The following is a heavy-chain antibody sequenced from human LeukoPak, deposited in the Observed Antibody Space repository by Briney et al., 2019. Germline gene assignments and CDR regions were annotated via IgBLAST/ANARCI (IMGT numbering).Heavy chain of an antibody. J-gene: IGHJ2*01. CDR3: ARSVVTLYWYFDL. Sequence: SETLSLTCTVSGGPISGYYYNWIRQPPGKGLEWIGYIYYSGSTNYNPSLKSRVTISLDTSKNQFSLKLSSVTTADTAVYYCARSVVTLYWYFDLWGRGTLVTVSP. CDR1: GGPISGYY. D-gene: IGHD4-23*01. CDR2: IYYSGST. V-gene: IGHV4-59*01.